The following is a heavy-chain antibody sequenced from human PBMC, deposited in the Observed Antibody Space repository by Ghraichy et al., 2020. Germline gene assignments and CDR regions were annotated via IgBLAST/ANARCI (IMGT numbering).Heavy chain of an antibody. CDR2: IYSGGST. CDR1: GFTVSSNY. V-gene: IGHV3-53*01. CDR3: ATEYSSSYFDY. J-gene: IGHJ4*02. Sequence: GGSLRLSCAASGFTVSSNYMSWVRQAPGKGLEWVSVIYSGGSTYYADSVKGRFTISRDNSKNTLYLQMNSLRAEDTAVYYCATEYSSSYFDYWGQGTLVTVSS. D-gene: IGHD6-6*01.